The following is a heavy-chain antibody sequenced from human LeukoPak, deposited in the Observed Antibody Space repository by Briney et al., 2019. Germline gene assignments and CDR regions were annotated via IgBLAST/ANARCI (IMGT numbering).Heavy chain of an antibody. Sequence: ASVKVPCKVSGYTLTELSMHWVRQAPGKGLEWMGGFDPEDGETIYAQKFQGRVTMTEDTSTDTAYMELSSLRSEDTAVYYCATALSGSYRPDAFDIWGQGTMVTVSS. J-gene: IGHJ3*02. D-gene: IGHD1-26*01. CDR3: ATALSGSYRPDAFDI. CDR2: FDPEDGET. V-gene: IGHV1-24*01. CDR1: GYTLTELS.